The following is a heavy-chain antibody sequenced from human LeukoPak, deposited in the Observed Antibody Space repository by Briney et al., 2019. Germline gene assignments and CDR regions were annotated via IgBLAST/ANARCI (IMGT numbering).Heavy chain of an antibody. Sequence: SSETLSLTCTVSGGSISSGDYYWNWIRQHPGKGLEWVGYIYYSGSTSYNPSLKSRVTISVDTSKNQFSLKLSSVTAADTAVYYCAREGLMATFDYWGQGTLVTVSS. CDR2: IYYSGST. CDR3: AREGLMATFDY. V-gene: IGHV4-31*03. D-gene: IGHD5-24*01. J-gene: IGHJ4*02. CDR1: GGSISSGDYY.